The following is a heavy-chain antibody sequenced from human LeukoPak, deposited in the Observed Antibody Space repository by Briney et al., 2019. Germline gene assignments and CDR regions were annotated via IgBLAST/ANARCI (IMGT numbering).Heavy chain of an antibody. D-gene: IGHD2-2*01. V-gene: IGHV1-3*01. J-gene: IGHJ6*02. CDR3: ARIGVVVPAAPRYYYYYYGMDV. Sequence: VSVKVSCKASGYTFTSYAMHWARQAPGQRLEWMGWINAGNGNTKYSQKFQGRVTITRDTSASTAYMELSSLRSEDTAVYYCARIGVVVPAAPRYYYYYYGMDVWGQGTTVTVSS. CDR1: GYTFTSYA. CDR2: INAGNGNT.